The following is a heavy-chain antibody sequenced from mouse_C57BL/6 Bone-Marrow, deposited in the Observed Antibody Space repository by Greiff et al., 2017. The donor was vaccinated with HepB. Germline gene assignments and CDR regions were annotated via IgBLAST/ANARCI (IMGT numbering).Heavy chain of an antibody. Sequence: QVQLQQSGAELARPGASVKLSCKASGYTFTSYGISWVKQRTGQGLEWIGEIYPRSGNTYYNEKFKGKATLTVDKPSSTAYMQLSSLTSEDSAVYYCARGHYGSTFAYWGQGTLVTVSA. CDR1: GYTFTSYG. CDR3: ARGHYGSTFAY. J-gene: IGHJ3*01. CDR2: IYPRSGNT. D-gene: IGHD1-1*01. V-gene: IGHV1-81*01.